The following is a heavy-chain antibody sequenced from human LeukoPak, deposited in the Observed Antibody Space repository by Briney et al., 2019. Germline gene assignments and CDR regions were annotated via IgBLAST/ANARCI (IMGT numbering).Heavy chain of an antibody. J-gene: IGHJ6*02. CDR2: INPNSGGT. V-gene: IGHV1-2*02. CDR1: GYTFTGYY. CDR3: ATLGGIAARFDYYYGMDV. D-gene: IGHD6-6*01. Sequence: GASVKVSCKASGYTFTGYYMHWVRQAPGQGLEWMGWINPNSGGTNYAQKFQGRVTMTRDTSISTAYMELSRLRSDDTAVYYCATLGGIAARFDYYYGMDVWGQGTTVTVSS.